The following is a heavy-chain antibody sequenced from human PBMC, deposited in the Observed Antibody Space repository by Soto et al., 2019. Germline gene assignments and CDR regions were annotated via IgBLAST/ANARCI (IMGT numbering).Heavy chain of an antibody. V-gene: IGHV4-31*03. CDR3: ARTYDILSFDY. CDR1: GGSISSGGYY. CDR2: IYYSGST. J-gene: IGHJ4*02. Sequence: QVQLQESGPGLVKPSQTLSLTCTVSGGSISSGGYYWSWIRQHPGKGLEWIGYIYYSGSTYYNPSLKGRVTLSVRPSKNQFPLKLSSVTAAETAVYYCARTYDILSFDYWGQGTLVTVSS. D-gene: IGHD3-9*01.